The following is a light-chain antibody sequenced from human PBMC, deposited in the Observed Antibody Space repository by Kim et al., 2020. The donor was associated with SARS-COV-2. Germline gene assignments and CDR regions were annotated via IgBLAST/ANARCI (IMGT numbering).Light chain of an antibody. V-gene: IGKV3-15*01. CDR1: QSVGRN. CDR3: QQYNNWPPRT. J-gene: IGKJ3*01. CDR2: GAS. Sequence: EVVVTQSPATLSVSPGESATLSCRASQSVGRNLAWYQQKPGQAPRLVISGASTRATGVPTRFSGSGYGTEFTLTISSLQSEDFAVYYCQQYNNWPPRTFGPGTRVDIK.